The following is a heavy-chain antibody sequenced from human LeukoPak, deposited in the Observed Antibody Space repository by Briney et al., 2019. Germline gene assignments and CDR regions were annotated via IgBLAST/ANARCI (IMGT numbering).Heavy chain of an antibody. Sequence: GGSLRLSCAASGFTVSSNYMSWVRQAPGKGLEWASVIYSGGSTYYADSVKGRFTISRDNSKNTLYLQMNSLRAEDTAVYYCARDELLWFGEYWGQGTLVTVSS. CDR3: ARDELLWFGEY. V-gene: IGHV3-66*01. CDR2: IYSGGST. J-gene: IGHJ4*02. D-gene: IGHD3-10*01. CDR1: GFTVSSNY.